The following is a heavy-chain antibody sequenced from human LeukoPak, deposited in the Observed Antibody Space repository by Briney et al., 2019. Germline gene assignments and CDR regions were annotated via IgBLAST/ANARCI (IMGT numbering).Heavy chain of an antibody. CDR1: GFTFSSSG. CDR2: ISYDGSNK. D-gene: IGHD3-10*01. J-gene: IGHJ4*02. Sequence: GGSLRLSCAASGFTFSSSGMPSVRQAPGKGLEWVAVISYDGSNKYYADSVKGRFTISRDNSKITLYLQMNSVRAEDTAVYYCAKVLSFYYGSGSPFDYWGQGTLVTVSS. V-gene: IGHV3-30*18. CDR3: AKVLSFYYGSGSPFDY.